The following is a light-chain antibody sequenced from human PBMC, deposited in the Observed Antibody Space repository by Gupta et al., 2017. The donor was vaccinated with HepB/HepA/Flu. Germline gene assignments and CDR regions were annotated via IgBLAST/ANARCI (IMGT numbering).Light chain of an antibody. CDR3: CSSAGTGSIYI. CDR2: EVS. CDR1: SSDVGSNNP. Sequence: QSALTQPASVSGSPGQSITISCTGTSSDVGSNNPVSWFQHHPGKVPKLMIYEVSKRPSGVSNRFSASKSDNTASLTIAGLHAEDEADYYCCSSAGTGSIYIFGGGTKLTVL. J-gene: IGLJ2*01. V-gene: IGLV2-23*02.